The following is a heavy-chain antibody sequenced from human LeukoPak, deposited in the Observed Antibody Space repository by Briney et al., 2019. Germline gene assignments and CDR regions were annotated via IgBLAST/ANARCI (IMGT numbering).Heavy chain of an antibody. Sequence: PSETLSLTCAVYGGSFSGYYWSWIRQPPGKGLEWIGEINHSGSTNYNPSIKSRVTISVDTSKNQFSLKLSSVTAADTAVYYCARGPYGSGSYYNDYWGQGTLVTVSS. CDR2: INHSGST. J-gene: IGHJ4*02. CDR1: GGSFSGYY. D-gene: IGHD3-10*01. V-gene: IGHV4-34*01. CDR3: ARGPYGSGSYYNDY.